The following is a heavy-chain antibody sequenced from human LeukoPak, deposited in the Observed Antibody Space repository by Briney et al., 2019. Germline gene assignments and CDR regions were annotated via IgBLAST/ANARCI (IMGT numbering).Heavy chain of an antibody. CDR2: IHDDGRT. CDR1: GGSMSDSIT. Sequence: SETLSLTCSVSGGSMSDSITWGWVRQPPGKGLEWLANIHDDGRTAPSPSLRSRLTISQDRSKNQFSLKVSSVTAADTAFYYCAKVLTAAGLDLWGQGILVTVSS. J-gene: IGHJ5*02. CDR3: AKVLTAAGLDL. V-gene: IGHV4/OR15-8*01. D-gene: IGHD6-25*01.